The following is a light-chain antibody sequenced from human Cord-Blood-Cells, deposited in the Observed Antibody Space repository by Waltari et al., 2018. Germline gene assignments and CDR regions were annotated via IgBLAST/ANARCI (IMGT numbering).Light chain of an antibody. CDR2: AAS. CDR1: QSIGSD. Sequence: DIQMTQSPSSLSASVGDRVTITCRASQSIGSDLNWYQQKPGKAPKLLIYAASSLRSGVPSRFSGSGSGTDFTLTISSLQPEDFATYYGKQSYSTPHTFGQGTKLEIK. J-gene: IGKJ2*01. CDR3: KQSYSTPHT. V-gene: IGKV1-39*01.